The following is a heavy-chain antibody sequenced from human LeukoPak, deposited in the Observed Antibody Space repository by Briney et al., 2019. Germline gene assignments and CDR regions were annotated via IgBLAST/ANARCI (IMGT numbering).Heavy chain of an antibody. CDR3: ARLGQPNAFDI. D-gene: IGHD3-16*01. V-gene: IGHV4-59*08. J-gene: IGHJ3*02. Sequence: SETLSLTCTDSGGSISSYYWSWIRQPPGKGLECIGYISPTGSTKYNPSLKSRVTISADTSKNQFSLKLSSVTAADTAVYFCARLGQPNAFDIWGQGTMVTVSS. CDR1: GGSISSYY. CDR2: ISPTGST.